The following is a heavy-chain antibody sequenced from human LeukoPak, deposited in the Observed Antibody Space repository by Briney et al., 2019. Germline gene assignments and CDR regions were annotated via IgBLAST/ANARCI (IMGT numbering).Heavy chain of an antibody. V-gene: IGHV4-61*01. D-gene: IGHD3-22*01. CDR1: GGSISSNSYF. Sequence: SQTLSLTCTVSGGSISSNSYFWSWIRQPPGKGLERIGYIYYSGSTNYNPSLKSRVTISVDTSKNQFSLKLSSVTAADTAVYYCARVVYDSSGYFRYYYYYMDVWGKGTTVTVSS. CDR2: IYYSGST. CDR3: ARVVYDSSGYFRYYYYYMDV. J-gene: IGHJ6*03.